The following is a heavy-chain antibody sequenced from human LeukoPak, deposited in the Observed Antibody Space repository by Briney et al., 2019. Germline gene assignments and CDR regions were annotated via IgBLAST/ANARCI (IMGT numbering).Heavy chain of an antibody. V-gene: IGHV1-3*01. CDR1: GYTFTSYG. D-gene: IGHD2-2*01. CDR3: ARGEALDIVVVPAAIAFDY. Sequence: GASVKVPCKASGYTFTSYGISWVRQAPGQRLEWMGWINAGNGNTKYSQKFQGRVTITRDTSASTAYMELSSLRSEDTAVYYCARGEALDIVVVPAAIAFDYWGQGTLVTVSS. CDR2: INAGNGNT. J-gene: IGHJ4*02.